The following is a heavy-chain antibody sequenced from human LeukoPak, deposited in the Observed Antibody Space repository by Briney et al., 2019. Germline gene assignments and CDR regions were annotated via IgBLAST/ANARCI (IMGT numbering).Heavy chain of an antibody. CDR1: GFTFSSYG. CDR3: AKDNARYSSGWYNYYYGMDV. D-gene: IGHD6-19*01. V-gene: IGHV3-30*18. CDR2: ISYDGRNK. J-gene: IGHJ6*02. Sequence: PGRSLRLSCAASGFTFSSYGMHWVRQAPGEGLEWVAVISYDGRNKYNADSVKGRFTISRDNSKNTLYLQMNSLRAEDTAVYYCAKDNARYSSGWYNYYYGMDVWGQGTTVTVSS.